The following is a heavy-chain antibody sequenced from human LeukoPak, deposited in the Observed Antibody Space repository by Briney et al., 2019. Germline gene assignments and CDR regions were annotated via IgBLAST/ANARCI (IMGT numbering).Heavy chain of an antibody. V-gene: IGHV3-30*03. CDR1: GFTFNSHG. CDR2: ISDDGLNT. CDR3: VSPTADYPFLYYFDS. J-gene: IGHJ4*02. Sequence: GGSLRLSCSTSGFTFNSHGFHWVRQAPGKGLEWVAAISDDGLNTFYIDSVKGRFTISRDDSKNAVSLQMTSLRSEDTAMYYCVSPTADYPFLYYFDSWGQGTLVTVSS. D-gene: IGHD5-12*01.